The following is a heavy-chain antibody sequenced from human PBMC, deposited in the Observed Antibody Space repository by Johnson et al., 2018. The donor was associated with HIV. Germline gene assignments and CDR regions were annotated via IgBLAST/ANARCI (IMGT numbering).Heavy chain of an antibody. CDR2: ISSSGNTI. J-gene: IGHJ3*01. V-gene: IGHV3-11*04. D-gene: IGHD3-16*01. CDR3: ASEVEYIILGGV. CDR1: RFTFSDYY. Sequence: QVQLVESGGGWVKPGGSLRLSCAASRFTFSDYYMTWIRQAPGKGLEWVSYISSSGNTIYYADSVKGRFTISRDNAKNSLYLQMNNLRVEDTAVYYFASEVEYIILGGVWGQGTMVTFSS.